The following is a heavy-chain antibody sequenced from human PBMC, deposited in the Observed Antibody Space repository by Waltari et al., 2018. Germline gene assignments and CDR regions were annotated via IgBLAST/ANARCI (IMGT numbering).Heavy chain of an antibody. CDR2: INHSGST. Sequence: QVQLQQWGAGLLKPSETLSLTCAVYGGSFSGYYWSWIRQPPGKGLEWIGEINHSGSTNCNPSLKSRVTISVDTSKNQFSLKLSSVTAADTAVYYCARTSPQGPLPLYYYYMDVWGKGTTVTVSS. CDR3: ARTSPQGPLPLYYYYMDV. V-gene: IGHV4-34*01. J-gene: IGHJ6*03. CDR1: GGSFSGYY.